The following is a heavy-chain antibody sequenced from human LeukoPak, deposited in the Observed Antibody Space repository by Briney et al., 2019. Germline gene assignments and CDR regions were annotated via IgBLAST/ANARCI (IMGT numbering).Heavy chain of an antibody. CDR1: GGSISSGGYS. J-gene: IGHJ4*02. D-gene: IGHD2/OR15-2a*01. V-gene: IGHV4-30-4*07. Sequence: PSETLSLTCAVSGGSISSGGYSWSWIRQPPGKGLEWIGYIYYSGTTYYSPSLKSRISISIDTSKNQFSLNLSSVTAADTAVYYCARTIVPRTYFDYWGQGTLVTVSS. CDR2: IYYSGTT. CDR3: ARTIVPRTYFDY.